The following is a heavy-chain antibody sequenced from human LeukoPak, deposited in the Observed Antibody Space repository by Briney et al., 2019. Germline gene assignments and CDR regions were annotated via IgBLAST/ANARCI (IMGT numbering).Heavy chain of an antibody. CDR3: GRWRESSNWPPGYLQY. CDR2: ISAYNGNT. V-gene: IGHV1-18*01. J-gene: IGHJ1*01. D-gene: IGHD4-11*01. Sequence: ASVKVSCKTSGYRFITFGINWVRQAPGQGLEWMGWISAYNGNTNYAQNLQGRVTMTTDASTSTVYMELRSLRSDDTATYYCGRWRESSNWPPGYLQYWGQGTLVIVSS. CDR1: GYRFITFG.